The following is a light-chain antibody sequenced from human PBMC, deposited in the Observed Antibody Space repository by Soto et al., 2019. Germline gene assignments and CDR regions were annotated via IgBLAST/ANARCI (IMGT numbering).Light chain of an antibody. J-gene: IGKJ2*01. CDR3: QQYNSY. Sequence: EIVMTQSPATLSVSPGERATLSCRASQSVSSNLAWYQQKPGQAPRLLIYGASSLESGVPSRFSGSGSGTEFTLTISSLQPDDFATYYCQQYNSYFGQGTKLEIK. CDR1: QSVSSN. CDR2: GAS. V-gene: IGKV3-15*01.